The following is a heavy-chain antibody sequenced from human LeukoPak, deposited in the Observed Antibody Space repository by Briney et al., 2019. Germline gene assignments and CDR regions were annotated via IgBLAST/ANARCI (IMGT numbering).Heavy chain of an antibody. CDR2: ISWDGGST. J-gene: IGHJ3*02. V-gene: IGHV3-43D*03. Sequence: GGSLRLSCAASGFTFDDYAMHWVRQAPGKGLEWVSLISWDGGSTYYADSVKGRFTISRDNAKNSLYLQMNSLRAEDTAVYYCARGYYYDPDAFDIWGQGTMVTVSS. CDR1: GFTFDDYA. D-gene: IGHD3-22*01. CDR3: ARGYYYDPDAFDI.